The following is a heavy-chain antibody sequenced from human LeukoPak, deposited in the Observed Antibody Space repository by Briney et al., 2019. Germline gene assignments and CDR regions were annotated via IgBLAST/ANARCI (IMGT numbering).Heavy chain of an antibody. CDR2: IYTSGST. V-gene: IGHV4-61*02. CDR3: ARKSYDSSGYGYFQH. J-gene: IGHJ1*01. CDR1: GGSISSGSYY. Sequence: SETLSLTCSVSGGSISSGSYYWSWIRQPAGKGLEWIGRIYTSGSTNYNPSLKSRVTISVDTSKNQFSLKLSFVTAADTAVYYCARKSYDSSGYGYFQHWGQGTLVTVSS. D-gene: IGHD3-22*01.